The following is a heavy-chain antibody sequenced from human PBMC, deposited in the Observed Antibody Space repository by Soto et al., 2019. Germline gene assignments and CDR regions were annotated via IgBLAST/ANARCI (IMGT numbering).Heavy chain of an antibody. V-gene: IGHV1-69*01. Sequence: QVQLVQSGTEVQKPGSSVKLSCKTSGGTFTNYDISWVRQAPGQGLEWMGGIIPLFGSPHYSPKFEGRVTITADEVSTTAHLELSSLRFDDTAVYFCAWTLAFCGGNCYLPYFDTWGQGTLVIVSS. J-gene: IGHJ4*02. CDR2: IIPLFGSP. D-gene: IGHD2-21*01. CDR1: GGTFTNYD. CDR3: AWTLAFCGGNCYLPYFDT.